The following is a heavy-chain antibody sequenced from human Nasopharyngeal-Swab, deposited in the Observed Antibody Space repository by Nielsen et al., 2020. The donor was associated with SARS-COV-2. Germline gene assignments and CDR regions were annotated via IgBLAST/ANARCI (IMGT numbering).Heavy chain of an antibody. CDR1: GYTFTRYY. Sequence: SVKVSCKASGYTFTRYYMHWVRQAPGQELEWMGLINQSAGSTTYAQQFQGKVTMTRDTSTSAVYMELSSLRSEDTAVYYCARGKRGFSYGSDAFDIWGQGTMVTVSS. D-gene: IGHD5-18*01. J-gene: IGHJ3*02. CDR3: ARGKRGFSYGSDAFDI. V-gene: IGHV1-46*01. CDR2: INQSAGST.